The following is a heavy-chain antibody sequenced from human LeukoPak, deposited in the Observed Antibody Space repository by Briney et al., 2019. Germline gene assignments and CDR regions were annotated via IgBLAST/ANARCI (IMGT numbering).Heavy chain of an antibody. CDR2: IYYSGST. Sequence: SETLSLTCTVSGGSISSYYWSWIRQPPGKGLDWIGYIYYSGSTNYNPSLKSRVTISVDTSKNQFSLKLSSVTAADTAVYYCARGGHYYDSSGRRGGFDYWGQGTLVTVSS. J-gene: IGHJ4*02. CDR1: GGSISSYY. D-gene: IGHD3-22*01. V-gene: IGHV4-59*12. CDR3: ARGGHYYDSSGRRGGFDY.